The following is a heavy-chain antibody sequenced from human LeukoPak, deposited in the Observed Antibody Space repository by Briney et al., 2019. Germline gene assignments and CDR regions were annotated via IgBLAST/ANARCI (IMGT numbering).Heavy chain of an antibody. D-gene: IGHD2-2*01. J-gene: IGHJ6*02. V-gene: IGHV1-18*01. CDR1: GYTFTSYG. CDR2: ISAYNGNT. Sequence: ASVKVSCKASGYTFTSYGISWVRQAPGQGLEWMGWISAYNGNTNYAQKLQGRVTMTTDTSTSTAYMELRSLRSDDTAVYYCARDQDIVVVPAAPADGTGKIYGMGVWGQGTTVTVSS. CDR3: ARDQDIVVVPAAPADGTGKIYGMGV.